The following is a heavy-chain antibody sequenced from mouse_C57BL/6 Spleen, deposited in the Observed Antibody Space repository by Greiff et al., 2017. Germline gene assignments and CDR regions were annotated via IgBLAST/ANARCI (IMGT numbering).Heavy chain of an antibody. V-gene: IGHV8-12*01. CDR3: ARSLGYYGSSDDY. CDR1: GFSLSTSGMG. J-gene: IGHJ2*01. Sequence: QVTLKVSGPGILQSSQTLSLTCSFSGFSLSTSGMGVSWIRQPSGKGLEWLAHIYWDDDKRYNPSLKGRLTISKATSRNQVCLKITSVDTADTATYYCARSLGYYGSSDDYWGQGTTLTVSS. CDR2: IYWDDDK. D-gene: IGHD1-1*01.